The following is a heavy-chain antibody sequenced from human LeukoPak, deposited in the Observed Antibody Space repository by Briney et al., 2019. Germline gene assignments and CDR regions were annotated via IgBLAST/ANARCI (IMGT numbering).Heavy chain of an antibody. CDR3: ARDARPYSSSPYYMDV. CDR2: ISAYNGNT. D-gene: IGHD6-13*01. CDR1: GYTFTSYG. J-gene: IGHJ6*03. Sequence: ASVELSCKASGYTFTSYGISWMRQAPGQGLEWMGWISAYNGNTNYAQKLQGRVTMTTDTPTSTAYMELRSLRSDDTAVYYCARDARPYSSSPYYMDVWGKGTTVTVSS. V-gene: IGHV1-18*01.